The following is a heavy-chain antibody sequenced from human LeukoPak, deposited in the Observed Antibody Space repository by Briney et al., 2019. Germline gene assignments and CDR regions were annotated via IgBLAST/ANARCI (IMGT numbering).Heavy chain of an antibody. CDR1: GFTFSSYA. D-gene: IGHD5-12*01. CDR3: ARYTDSNWFDP. J-gene: IGHJ5*02. Sequence: GGSLRLSCAASGFTFSSYAMSWVRQALGKGLEWVSAISGSGGSTYYADSVKGRFTISRDNSKNTLYLQMNSLRAEDTAVFYCARYTDSNWFDPWGQGTLVTVSS. CDR2: ISGSGGST. V-gene: IGHV3-23*01.